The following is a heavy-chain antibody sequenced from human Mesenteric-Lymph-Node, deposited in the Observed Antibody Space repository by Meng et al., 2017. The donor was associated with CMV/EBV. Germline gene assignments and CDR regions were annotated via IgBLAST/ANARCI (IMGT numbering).Heavy chain of an antibody. CDR2: INHSGST. D-gene: IGHD4-23*01. CDR1: GGFVSGYY. Sequence: VQVQQVGGRPLKSSWALSLLWSGYGGFVSGYYWSWIRQPPGKGLEWIGEINHSGSTNYNPSLKSRVTISVDTSKNQFSLKLSSVTAADTAVYYCARHQRWLKSEGGFNYWGQGTLVTVSS. V-gene: IGHV4-34*01. J-gene: IGHJ4*02. CDR3: ARHQRWLKSEGGFNY.